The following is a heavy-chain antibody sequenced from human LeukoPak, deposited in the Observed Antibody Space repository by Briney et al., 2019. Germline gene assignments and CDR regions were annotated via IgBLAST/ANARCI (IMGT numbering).Heavy chain of an antibody. CDR3: ARNSRELLPPYFDY. Sequence: SETLSLTCTVSGGSISSYYWSWIRQPAGKGLEWIGRIYTSGSTYYNPSLKSRVTISVDTSKNQFSLKLSSVTAADTAVYYCARNSRELLPPYFDYWGQGTLVTVSS. CDR2: IYTSGST. D-gene: IGHD1-26*01. CDR1: GGSISSYY. J-gene: IGHJ4*02. V-gene: IGHV4-4*07.